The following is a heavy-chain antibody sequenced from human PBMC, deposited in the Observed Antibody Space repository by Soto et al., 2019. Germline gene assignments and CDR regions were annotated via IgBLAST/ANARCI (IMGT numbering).Heavy chain of an antibody. CDR2: INPSGGST. Sequence: ASVKVSCKASGYTFTSYYMHWVRQAPGQGLEWMGIINPSGGSTSYAQKFQGRVTMTRDTSTSTVYMELSSLRSEDTAVYYCARDHVVETNYGFFDYWGQGILVTVSS. CDR3: ARDHVVETNYGFFDY. CDR1: GYTFTSYY. V-gene: IGHV1-46*01. J-gene: IGHJ4*02. D-gene: IGHD2-15*01.